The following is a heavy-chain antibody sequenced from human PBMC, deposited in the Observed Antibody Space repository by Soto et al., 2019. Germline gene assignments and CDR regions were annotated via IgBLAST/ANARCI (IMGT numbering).Heavy chain of an antibody. Sequence: GGSLRLSCAASGFTVSSNYMSWVRQAPGKGLEWVSVIYSGGSTYYADSVKGRFTISRDNSKNTLYLQMNSLRAEDTAVYYCARDHREVGAGYYYMDVWGKGTTVTVSS. V-gene: IGHV3-66*01. D-gene: IGHD1-26*01. CDR1: GFTVSSNY. CDR3: ARDHREVGAGYYYMDV. CDR2: IYSGGST. J-gene: IGHJ6*03.